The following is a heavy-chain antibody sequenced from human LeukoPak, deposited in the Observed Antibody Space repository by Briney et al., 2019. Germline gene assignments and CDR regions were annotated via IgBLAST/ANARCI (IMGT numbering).Heavy chain of an antibody. CDR1: GFTFSSYA. CDR2: ISGSGGST. CDR3: AKGSGSPPSEFDY. D-gene: IGHD3-10*01. V-gene: IGHV3-23*01. Sequence: QAGGSLRLSCAASGFTFSSYAMSWVRQAPGKGLEWVSAISGSGGSTYYADSVKGRFTISRDNSKDTLYLQMNSLRAEDTAAYYCAKGSGSPPSEFDYWGQGTLVTVSS. J-gene: IGHJ4*02.